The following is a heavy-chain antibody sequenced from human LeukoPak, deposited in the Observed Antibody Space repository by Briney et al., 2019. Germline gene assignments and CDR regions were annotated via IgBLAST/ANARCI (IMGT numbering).Heavy chain of an antibody. CDR1: GYTFTSYG. J-gene: IGHJ6*02. CDR3: ARVSYYDFWSGYWRGYYGMDV. CDR2: ISAYNGNT. V-gene: IGHV1-18*01. Sequence: ASVKVSCEASGYTFTSYGISWVRQAPGQGLEWMGWISAYNGNTNYAQKLQGRVTMTTDTSTSTAYMELRSLRSDDTAVYYCARVSYYDFWSGYWRGYYGMDVWGQGTTVTVSS. D-gene: IGHD3-3*01.